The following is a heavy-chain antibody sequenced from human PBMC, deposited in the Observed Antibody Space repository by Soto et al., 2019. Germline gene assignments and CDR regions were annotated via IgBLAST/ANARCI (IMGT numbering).Heavy chain of an antibody. V-gene: IGHV3-48*03. CDR2: ISSSGSTI. CDR1: GFTFSSYE. J-gene: IGHJ4*02. D-gene: IGHD2-2*01. Sequence: EVQLVESGGGLVQPGGSLRLSCAASGFTFSSYEMNWVRQAPGKGLEWVSYISSSGSTIYYADSVKGRFTISRDNAKNSLYLQMNSLRVEDTAVYYCARDLLGSTSDWGQGTLVTVSS. CDR3: ARDLLGSTSD.